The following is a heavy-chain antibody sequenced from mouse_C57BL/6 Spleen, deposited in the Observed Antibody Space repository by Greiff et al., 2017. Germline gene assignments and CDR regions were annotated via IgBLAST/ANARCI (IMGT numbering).Heavy chain of an antibody. CDR2: INPNNGGT. CDR1: GYTFTDYN. V-gene: IGHV1-18*01. CDR3: AREENYSNYERYFDV. Sequence: VQLQQSGPELVKPGASVKIPCKASGYTFTDYNMDWVKQSHGKSLEWIGDINPNNGGTIYNQKFKGKATLTVDKSSSTAYMELRSLTSEDTAVYYCAREENYSNYERYFDVWGTGTTVTVSS. D-gene: IGHD2-5*01. J-gene: IGHJ1*03.